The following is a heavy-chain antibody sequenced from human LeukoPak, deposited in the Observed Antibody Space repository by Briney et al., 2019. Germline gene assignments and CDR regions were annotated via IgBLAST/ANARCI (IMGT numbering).Heavy chain of an antibody. J-gene: IGHJ5*02. CDR1: GASVSSSSFH. CDR3: ARHYGP. V-gene: IGHV4-61*05. CDR2: IYYNGGT. Sequence: PSETLSLTCSVSGASVSSSSFHWNWIRQPPGKGLELIGYIYYNGGTNYNPSLKSRVTMSLDKSKNQFSLKLNSVTAADTAVYYCARHYGPWGQGTLVTVSS. D-gene: IGHD3-16*01.